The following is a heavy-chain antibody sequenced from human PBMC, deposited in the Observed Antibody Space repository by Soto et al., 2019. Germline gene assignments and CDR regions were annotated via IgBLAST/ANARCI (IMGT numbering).Heavy chain of an antibody. CDR3: AGEHWYRFDP. CDR1: GGSISSDNYY. CDR2: MHYSGST. V-gene: IGHV4-30-4*01. D-gene: IGHD2-8*02. Sequence: PSATLSLTCTVSGGSISSDNYYWTWIRQPPGKGLEWIGYMHYSGSTYNNPNLKSRLLISIDKSKNQYSLVLRSVTAADTALYFCAGEHWYRFDPWGQGTLVSVSS. J-gene: IGHJ5*02.